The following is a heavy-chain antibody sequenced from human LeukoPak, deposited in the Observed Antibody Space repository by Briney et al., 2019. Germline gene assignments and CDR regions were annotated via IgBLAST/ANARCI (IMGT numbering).Heavy chain of an antibody. Sequence: AGGSLRLSCTTSGFTFGDFAMNWVRQAPGKGLEWVGFINTQVYGGTTEYGASVKGRFTISRDDSRAIAYLQMNSLKTEDTAVYFCTRDHRDDWNPGYYFDYWGQGALVTVSS. CDR1: GFTFGDFA. CDR2: INTQVYGGTT. V-gene: IGHV3-49*04. D-gene: IGHD1-1*01. CDR3: TRDHRDDWNPGYYFDY. J-gene: IGHJ4*02.